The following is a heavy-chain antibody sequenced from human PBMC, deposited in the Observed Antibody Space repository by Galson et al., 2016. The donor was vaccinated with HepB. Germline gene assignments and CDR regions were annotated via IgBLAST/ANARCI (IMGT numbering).Heavy chain of an antibody. D-gene: IGHD6-19*01. CDR2: IKEDASKA. J-gene: IGHJ1*01. CDR1: GFTFSRFW. Sequence: SLRLSCAASGFTFSRFWMNWVRQAPGKGLEWVASIKEDASKAFYADSVKGRFTISRDNVEDSLSLRMNSLRSEDTAVYYCARYGDEAGWNFHQWGQGTLVTVSS. CDR3: ARYGDEAGWNFHQ. V-gene: IGHV3-7*03.